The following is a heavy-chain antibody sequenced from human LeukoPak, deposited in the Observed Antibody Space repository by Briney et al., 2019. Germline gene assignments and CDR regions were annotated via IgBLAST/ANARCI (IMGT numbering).Heavy chain of an antibody. J-gene: IGHJ4*02. CDR2: IRSDAYGGTP. CDR1: GFTFGDYT. V-gene: IGHV3-49*04. D-gene: IGHD6-19*01. Sequence: GGSLRLSCTASGFTFGDYTMSWVRQAPGKGLEWVGFIRSDAYGGTPEYASSVKGRFTISRDDSKSIVYLQMNSLKTEDTAVYYCSRALTPRSGWYMVYWGQGTLVTVSS. CDR3: SRALTPRSGWYMVY.